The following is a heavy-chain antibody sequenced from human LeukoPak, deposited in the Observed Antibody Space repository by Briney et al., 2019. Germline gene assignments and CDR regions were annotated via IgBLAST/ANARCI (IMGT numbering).Heavy chain of an antibody. CDR1: GGSISSSSYY. CDR2: IYYSGST. Sequence: PSETLSLTCTVSGGSISSSSYYWGWIRQPPGKGLEWIGSIYYSGSTYYNPSLKSRVTISVDTSKNQFSLKLSSVTAAGTAVYYCARDPVPYYYGSGPPSWGQGTLVTVSS. J-gene: IGHJ5*02. V-gene: IGHV4-39*07. CDR3: ARDPVPYYYGSGPPS. D-gene: IGHD3-10*01.